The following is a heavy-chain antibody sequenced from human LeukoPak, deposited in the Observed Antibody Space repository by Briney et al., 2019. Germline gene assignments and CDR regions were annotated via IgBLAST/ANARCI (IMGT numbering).Heavy chain of an antibody. CDR1: GGSISSYY. CDR2: IYYSGST. J-gene: IGHJ4*02. Sequence: PSETLSLTCTVSGGSISSYYWSWIRQPPGKGLEWIEYIYYSGSTNYNPSLKSRVTISVDTSKNQFSLKLSSVTAADTAVYYCARGTVPAASDYWGQGTLVTVSS. D-gene: IGHD2-2*01. V-gene: IGHV4-59*08. CDR3: ARGTVPAASDY.